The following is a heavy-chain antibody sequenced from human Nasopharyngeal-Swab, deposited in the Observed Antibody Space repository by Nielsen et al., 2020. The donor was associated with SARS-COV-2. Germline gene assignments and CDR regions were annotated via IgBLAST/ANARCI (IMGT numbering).Heavy chain of an antibody. CDR3: AREGGYSGYDASSWYFDL. V-gene: IGHV3-53*01. J-gene: IGHJ2*01. D-gene: IGHD5-12*01. Sequence: WIRPPPGKGLEWVSVIYSGGSTYYADSVKGRFTISRDNSKNTLFLQMNYLRAEDTAVYYCAREGGYSGYDASSWYFDLWGRGTLVTVSS. CDR2: IYSGGST.